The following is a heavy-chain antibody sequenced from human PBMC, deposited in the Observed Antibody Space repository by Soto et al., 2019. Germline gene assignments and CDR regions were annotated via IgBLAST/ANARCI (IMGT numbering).Heavy chain of an antibody. Sequence: GSLRLSCAASGFTFSSYALSWVRQGPGKGLEWVSGISGSGDSKHYSDSLKGRFTISRDNSKNTLYLQMNSLRAEDTAVYYCATRQSSRGPEWLPNHWGQGTLVTVSS. CDR1: GFTFSSYA. CDR3: ATRQSSRGPEWLPNH. V-gene: IGHV3-23*01. D-gene: IGHD5-12*01. J-gene: IGHJ5*02. CDR2: ISGSGDSK.